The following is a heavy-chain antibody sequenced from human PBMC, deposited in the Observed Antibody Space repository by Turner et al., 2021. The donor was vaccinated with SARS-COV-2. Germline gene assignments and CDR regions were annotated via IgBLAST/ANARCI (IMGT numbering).Heavy chain of an antibody. J-gene: IGHJ6*02. V-gene: IGHV4-4*01. CDR3: ARAVAVASYYYYGLDV. Sequence: VQLVETGGGLIQPGGSLRLSCAASGFTVSSNYMSWVRQAPGKGLEWIGEVDHSGITNYNPSLETRVTLSVDTSKNQFSLRLSSVTAADTAVYFCARAVAVASYYYYGLDVWGQGTPVTVSS. CDR2: VDHSGIT. D-gene: IGHD6-19*01. CDR1: GFTVSSNY.